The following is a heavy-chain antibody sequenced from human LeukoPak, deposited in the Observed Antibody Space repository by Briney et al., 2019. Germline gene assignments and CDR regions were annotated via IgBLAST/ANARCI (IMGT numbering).Heavy chain of an antibody. CDR3: ARGRYDFWSGYSPYFDY. Sequence: SETLSLTCTVSGDSITNSNYYWGWVRQSPGRGLEWLGNIFYNGGPYYNPSFKSRVTISADTSQNQFSLKLSSVTAADTAVYYCARGRYDFWSGYSPYFDYWGQGTLVTVSS. V-gene: IGHV4-39*07. CDR1: GDSITNSNYY. D-gene: IGHD3-3*01. CDR2: IFYNGGP. J-gene: IGHJ4*02.